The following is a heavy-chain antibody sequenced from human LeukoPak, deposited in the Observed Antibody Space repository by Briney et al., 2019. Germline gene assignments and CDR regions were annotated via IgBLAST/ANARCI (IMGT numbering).Heavy chain of an antibody. CDR3: AGCLGELSSPPGS. Sequence: GSLRLSCAASGFIFSNYAMSWVRQAPGKGLEWIGEINHSGSTNYNPSLKSRVTISVDTSKNQFSLKLSSVTAADTAVYYCAGCLGELSSPPGSWGQGTLVTVSS. CDR2: INHSGST. D-gene: IGHD3-16*02. J-gene: IGHJ1*01. CDR1: GFIFSNYA. V-gene: IGHV4-34*08.